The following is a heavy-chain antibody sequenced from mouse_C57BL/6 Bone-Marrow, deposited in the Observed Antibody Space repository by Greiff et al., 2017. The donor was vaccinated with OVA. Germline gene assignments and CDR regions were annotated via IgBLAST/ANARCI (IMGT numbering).Heavy chain of an antibody. Sequence: EVQRVESGPELVKPGASVKISCKASGYSFTGYYMHWVKQSHGNILDWIGYIYPYNGVSSYNQKFKGKATLTVDKSSSTAYMELRSLTSEDSAVYYCAREGYDYLYAMDYWGQGTSVTVSS. V-gene: IGHV1-31*01. CDR3: AREGYDYLYAMDY. D-gene: IGHD2-4*01. CDR2: IYPYNGVS. J-gene: IGHJ4*01. CDR1: GYSFTGYY.